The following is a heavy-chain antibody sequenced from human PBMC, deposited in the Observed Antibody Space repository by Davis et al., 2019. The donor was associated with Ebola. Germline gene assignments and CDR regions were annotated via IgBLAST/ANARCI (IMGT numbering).Heavy chain of an antibody. V-gene: IGHV1-18*04. CDR3: ARAQFPTTIDH. Sequence: ASVLVTCNASGYTFTTYGITWVRQDPAQRLDWMGWTNPHNGNTNYAHNVQGRVIMTSDTATTTAYMEVGSLRSDDTAVYYCARAQFPTTIDHWGQGTLVTVSS. CDR1: GYTFTTYG. CDR2: TNPHNGNT. D-gene: IGHD1-1*01. J-gene: IGHJ4*02.